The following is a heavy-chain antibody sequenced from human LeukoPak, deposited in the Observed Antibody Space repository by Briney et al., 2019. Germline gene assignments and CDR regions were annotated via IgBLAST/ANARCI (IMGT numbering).Heavy chain of an antibody. CDR2: IYHSGRT. D-gene: IGHD5-12*01. CDR3: ARGRGVVATITGGVQVYFDY. J-gene: IGHJ4*02. V-gene: IGHV4-34*01. Sequence: SETLSLTCAVYGGSLSGYYWRWIRQPPGEGREWIGEIYHSGRTNYNPSLKSRVTISVDTSKNQFSLKLSSVTAADTAVYYCARGRGVVATITGGVQVYFDYWGQGTLVTVSS. CDR1: GGSLSGYY.